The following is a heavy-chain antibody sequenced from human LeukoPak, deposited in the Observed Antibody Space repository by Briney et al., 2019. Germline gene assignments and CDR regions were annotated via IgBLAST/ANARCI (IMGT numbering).Heavy chain of an antibody. Sequence: GGSLRLSCAASGFTFSSYSMNWVRQAPGKGPEWVSSISSSSSYIHYADSVKGRFTISRDNAKNSLYLQMNSLRAEDTAVYYCARDPGYCSGGSCYSSPWAYWGQGTLVTVSS. CDR3: ARDPGYCSGGSCYSSPWAY. J-gene: IGHJ4*02. D-gene: IGHD2-15*01. CDR2: ISSSSSYI. V-gene: IGHV3-21*01. CDR1: GFTFSSYS.